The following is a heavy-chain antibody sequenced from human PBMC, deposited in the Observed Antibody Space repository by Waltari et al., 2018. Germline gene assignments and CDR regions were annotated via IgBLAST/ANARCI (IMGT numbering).Heavy chain of an antibody. CDR1: GGSIITYY. Sequence: QVQLHASGPGLVKPSETLSLTCTVSGGSIITYYWTWIRPPPGTALEWIGYIYNKWRTDYNSSLKSRVTISADTSKNQFFLKLNSVTASDTAVYYCARGYNSGSLDSWGQGTLVTVSS. CDR2: IYNKWRT. CDR3: ARGYNSGSLDS. J-gene: IGHJ4*02. D-gene: IGHD6-19*01. V-gene: IGHV4-59*01.